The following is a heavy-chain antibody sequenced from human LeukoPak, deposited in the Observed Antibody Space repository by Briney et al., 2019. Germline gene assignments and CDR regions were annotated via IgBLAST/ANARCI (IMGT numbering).Heavy chain of an antibody. J-gene: IGHJ4*02. V-gene: IGHV1-69*04. D-gene: IGHD3-3*01. CDR1: GGTFSSYA. CDR2: IIPILGIA. Sequence: GASVKVSCKASGGTFSSYAISWVRQAPGQGLEWMGRIIPILGIANYAQKFQGRVTITADKSTSTAYMELSSLRSEDTAVYYCARALRYDFWSGYLPFDHWGQGTLVTVSS. CDR3: ARALRYDFWSGYLPFDH.